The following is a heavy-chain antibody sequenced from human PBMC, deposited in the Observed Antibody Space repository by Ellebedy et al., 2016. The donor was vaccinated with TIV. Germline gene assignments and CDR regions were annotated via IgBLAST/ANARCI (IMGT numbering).Heavy chain of an antibody. D-gene: IGHD4-17*01. CDR1: GFTLTNYW. J-gene: IGHJ2*01. V-gene: IGHV3-7*01. Sequence: GGSLRLSCTASGFTLTNYWMTWVRQAPGRGLEWVANINEDGTKKHFVDSVRGRFSISRDDAGNSLYLQMCSLGGEDTAVYYCARAIYGASYLWGRGTLVTVSS. CDR2: INEDGTKK. CDR3: ARAIYGASYL.